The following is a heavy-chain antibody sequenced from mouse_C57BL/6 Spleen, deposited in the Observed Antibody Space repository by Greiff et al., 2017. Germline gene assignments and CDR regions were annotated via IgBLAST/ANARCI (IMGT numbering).Heavy chain of an antibody. Sequence: EVMLVESGGGLVKPGGSLKLSCAASGFTFSSYAMSWVRQTPEKRLEWVATISDGGSYTYYPDNVKGRFTISRDNAKNNLYLQMSHLKSEDTAMYYCASLYYGNYWFAYWGQGTLVTVSA. CDR1: GFTFSSYA. D-gene: IGHD2-1*01. CDR3: ASLYYGNYWFAY. V-gene: IGHV5-4*03. J-gene: IGHJ3*01. CDR2: ISDGGSYT.